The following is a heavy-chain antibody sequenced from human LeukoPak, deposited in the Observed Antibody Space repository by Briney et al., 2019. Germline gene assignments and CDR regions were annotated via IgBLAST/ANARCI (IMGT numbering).Heavy chain of an antibody. CDR1: GGSISSYY. Sequence: PSETLSLTCSVSGGSISSYYWSWIRQPPGKGLEWIGNIHYSGSTNYNPSLKSRATISVDTSKNQFSLKLSSVTAADTAVYYCARAANYDFCCFDYWGQGTLVTVSS. V-gene: IGHV4-59*01. D-gene: IGHD3-3*01. CDR3: ARAANYDFCCFDY. J-gene: IGHJ4*02. CDR2: IHYSGST.